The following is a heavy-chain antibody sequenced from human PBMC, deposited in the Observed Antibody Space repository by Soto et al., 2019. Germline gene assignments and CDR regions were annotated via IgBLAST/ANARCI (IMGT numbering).Heavy chain of an antibody. V-gene: IGHV3-30*18. CDR2: ISYDGINK. J-gene: IGHJ6*02. Sequence: PGGSLRLSCAASGFSFSAHGMHWVRQAPGKGLEWVAVISYDGINKDYADSVEGRLAIYRDNSKNTLYLQLDSLRIDDTGIYYCAKDGGGGYQPPNYYYYGLDVWGQRTTVPVS. D-gene: IGHD2-21*01. CDR1: GFSFSAHG. CDR3: AKDGGGGYQPPNYYYYGLDV.